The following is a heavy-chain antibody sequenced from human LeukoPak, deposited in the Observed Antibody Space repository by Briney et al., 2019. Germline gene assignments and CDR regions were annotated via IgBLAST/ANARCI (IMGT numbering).Heavy chain of an antibody. CDR2: ISYDGSNK. CDR1: GFTFSSYA. Sequence: GGSLRLSCAASGFTFSSYAMHWVRQAPGKGLEWVAVISYDGSNKYYADSVKGRFTISRDNSKNTLYLQMNSLRAEDTAVYYCAINYACDYWGQGTLVTVSS. D-gene: IGHD2-2*01. V-gene: IGHV3-30-3*01. CDR3: AINYACDY. J-gene: IGHJ4*02.